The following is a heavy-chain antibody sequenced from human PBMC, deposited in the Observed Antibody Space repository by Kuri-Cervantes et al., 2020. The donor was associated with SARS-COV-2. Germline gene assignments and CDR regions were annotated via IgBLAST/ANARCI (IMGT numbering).Heavy chain of an antibody. D-gene: IGHD3-3*01. CDR3: ARDWGIDFWSGYYTSYYYGMDV. J-gene: IGHJ6*02. CDR1: GGSIGRRNYY. V-gene: IGHV4-39*02. Sequence: SETLSLTCTVSGGSIGRRNYYWGWIRQPPGKGLEWIGNIYYSGNTYYNPSLRSRVTISEDTSKNQFSLKLSSVTAADTAVYYCARDWGIDFWSGYYTSYYYGMDVWGQGTTVTSP. CDR2: IYYSGNT.